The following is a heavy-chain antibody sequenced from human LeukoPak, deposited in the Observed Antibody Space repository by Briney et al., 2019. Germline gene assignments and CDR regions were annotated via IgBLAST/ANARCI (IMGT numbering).Heavy chain of an antibody. J-gene: IGHJ5*02. CDR1: GYTFTGYY. CDR3: ARTSLYGDYDSPHWFDP. Sequence: ASVKVSCKASGYTFTGYYMHWVRQAPGQGLEWMGWTNPNSGGTNYAQKFQGRVTMTRDTSISTAYMELSRLRSDDTAVYYCARTSLYGDYDSPHWFDPWAREPWSPSPQ. D-gene: IGHD4-17*01. V-gene: IGHV1-2*02. CDR2: TNPNSGGT.